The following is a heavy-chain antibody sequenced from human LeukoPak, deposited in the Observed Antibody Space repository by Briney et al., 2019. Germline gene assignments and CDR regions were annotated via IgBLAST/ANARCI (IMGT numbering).Heavy chain of an antibody. CDR2: INKDGSEK. D-gene: IGHD6-13*01. Sequence: PGGSLRLSCAVSGFTFSSFWMTWVRQAPGKGLEWVANINKDGSEKYYVDSVKGRFTISRDNAKNSLYLQMNSLRAEDTAVYYCARGGSSSSWYWFYWGQGTLVTVSS. CDR3: ARGGSSSSWYWFY. V-gene: IGHV3-7*01. CDR1: GFTFSSFW. J-gene: IGHJ4*02.